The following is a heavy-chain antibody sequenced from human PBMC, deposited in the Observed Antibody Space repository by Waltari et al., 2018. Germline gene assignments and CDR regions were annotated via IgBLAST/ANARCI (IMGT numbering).Heavy chain of an antibody. CDR1: GGSISSGGYS. CDR3: ARGSYYGSGSYRLYFDY. Sequence: QLQLQESGSGLVKPSQTLSLTCAVSGGSISSGGYSWSWIRQPPGKGLEWIGYIYHSGSTYYNPSLKSRVTISVDRSKNQFSLKLSSVSAADTAVYYCARGSYYGSGSYRLYFDYWGQGTLVTVSS. CDR2: IYHSGST. V-gene: IGHV4-30-2*01. D-gene: IGHD3-10*01. J-gene: IGHJ4*02.